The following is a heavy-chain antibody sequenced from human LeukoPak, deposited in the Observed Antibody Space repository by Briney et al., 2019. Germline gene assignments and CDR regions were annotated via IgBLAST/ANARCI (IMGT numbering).Heavy chain of an antibody. J-gene: IGHJ6*03. CDR2: ITSGGSTE. D-gene: IGHD2-21*01. CDR1: GFTFTTYS. V-gene: IGHV3-48*04. Sequence: QPGGSLRLSCAASGFTFTTYSMNWVRQAPGKGLEWVSHITSGGSTEYYADSVKGRLTVSRDNAKNSLYLQMNSLRAEDTAVYYCARTSYFYYMDVWGKGTTVTVSS. CDR3: ARTSYFYYMDV.